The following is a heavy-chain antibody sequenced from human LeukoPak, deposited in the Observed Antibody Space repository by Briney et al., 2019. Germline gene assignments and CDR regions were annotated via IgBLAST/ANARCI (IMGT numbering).Heavy chain of an antibody. CDR1: GLTFSSSW. CDR2: INPDGNKK. CDR3: ARDLAYSRLDY. J-gene: IGHJ4*02. Sequence: GGSLRLSCAVSGLTFSSSWMDWVRQAPGKGLEWVASINPDGNKKYSADSVKGRFTISRDNAENSLYLQTNSLRVEDAAFYYCARDLAYSRLDYWGQGTLVTVSS. V-gene: IGHV3-7*01. D-gene: IGHD5-18*01.